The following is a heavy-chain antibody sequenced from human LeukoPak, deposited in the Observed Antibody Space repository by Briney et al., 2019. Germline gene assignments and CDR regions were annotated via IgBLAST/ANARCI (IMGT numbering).Heavy chain of an antibody. J-gene: IGHJ5*02. Sequence: GASVKVSCKVSGYTLTELSMHWVRQAPGKGLEWMGGFDPEDGETIYAQKFQGRVTITRDTSASTAYMELSSLRSEDTAVYYCARATDFWSGYYFDPWGQGTLVTVSS. D-gene: IGHD3-3*01. CDR3: ARATDFWSGYYFDP. V-gene: IGHV1-24*01. CDR2: FDPEDGET. CDR1: GYTLTELS.